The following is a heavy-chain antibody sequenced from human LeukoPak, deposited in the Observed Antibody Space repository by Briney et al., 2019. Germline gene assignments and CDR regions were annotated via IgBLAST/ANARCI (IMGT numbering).Heavy chain of an antibody. CDR3: AREDTAMVTKSLDY. CDR1: GGSISSGGYY. Sequence: PSETLSLTCTVSGGSISSGGYYWSWIRQHPGKGLEWIGYIYYSGSTYYNPSLKSRVTISVDTSKNQFSLKLSSVTAAATAVYYCAREDTAMVTKSLDYWGQGTLVTVSS. CDR2: IYYSGST. D-gene: IGHD5-18*01. V-gene: IGHV4-31*03. J-gene: IGHJ4*02.